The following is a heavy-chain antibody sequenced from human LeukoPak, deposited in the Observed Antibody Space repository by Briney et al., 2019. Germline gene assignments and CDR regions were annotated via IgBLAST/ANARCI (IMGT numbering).Heavy chain of an antibody. CDR1: GDSVTGYF. J-gene: IGHJ3*01. Sequence: PSETLSLTCTVFGDSVTGYFLNWVRQPPGKGLEWIGYISYIGSTNYNPSLKSRVTISIDTSKNEVSLMLTSVTAADTAVYYCASDSISMNAFDAWGQGTMVTVSS. V-gene: IGHV4-59*02. CDR2: ISYIGST. D-gene: IGHD3-22*01. CDR3: ASDSISMNAFDA.